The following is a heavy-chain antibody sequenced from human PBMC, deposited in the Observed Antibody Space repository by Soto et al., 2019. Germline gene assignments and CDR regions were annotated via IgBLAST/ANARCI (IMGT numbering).Heavy chain of an antibody. V-gene: IGHV1-18*01. CDR2: ISAYNGNT. Sequence: ASVKVSCKASGYTFTSYGISWVRQAPGQGLEWMGWISAYNGNTNYAQKLQGRVTMTTDTSTSTAYMELRSLRSDDTAVYYCARDQEELGYCSGGSCQSLGYWGQGTLVT. CDR3: ARDQEELGYCSGGSCQSLGY. D-gene: IGHD2-15*01. CDR1: GYTFTSYG. J-gene: IGHJ4*02.